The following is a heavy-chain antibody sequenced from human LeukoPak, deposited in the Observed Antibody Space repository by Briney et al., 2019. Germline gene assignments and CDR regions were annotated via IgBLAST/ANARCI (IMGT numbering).Heavy chain of an antibody. D-gene: IGHD3-3*01. CDR1: GASISSGDYY. CDR3: ARENYDFWSGYPYYYYGMDV. J-gene: IGHJ6*02. V-gene: IGHV4-61*02. Sequence: SQTLSLTCTVSGASISSGDYYWSWIRQHPGKGLEWIGRIYTSGSTNYNPSLKSRVTMSVDTSKNQFSLKLSSVTAADTAVYYCARENYDFWSGYPYYYYGMDVWGQGTTVTVSS. CDR2: IYTSGST.